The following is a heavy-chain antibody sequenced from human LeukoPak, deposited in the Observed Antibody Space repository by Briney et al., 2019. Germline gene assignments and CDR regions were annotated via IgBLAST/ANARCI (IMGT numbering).Heavy chain of an antibody. CDR1: GYTLTELS. V-gene: IGHV1-24*01. D-gene: IGHD3-10*01. CDR2: FDPEDGET. CDR3: ATLNYYGSGSYYNYGMDV. Sequence: ASVKVSCKVSGYTLTELSMHWVRQAPGKGLEWMGGFDPEDGETIYAQKFQGRVTMTEDTSTDTAYMELSSLRSEDTAVYYCATLNYYGSGSYYNYGMDVWGQGTTVTVSS. J-gene: IGHJ6*02.